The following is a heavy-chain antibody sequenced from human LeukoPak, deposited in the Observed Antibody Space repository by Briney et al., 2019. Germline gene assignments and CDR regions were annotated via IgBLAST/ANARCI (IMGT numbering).Heavy chain of an antibody. J-gene: IGHJ5*02. D-gene: IGHD3-10*01. CDR2: MNPDSGNT. CDR3: ARPTKISMLRGGGCNWFDP. CDR1: GYTFNSYD. V-gene: IGHV1-8*01. Sequence: GASVKVSCTASGYTFNSYDITWVRQATGQGLEWMGWMNPDSGNTGYAQKFLGRVTMTRDTSINTAYLELSSLRSEDTAVYYCARPTKISMLRGGGCNWFDPWGQGTLITVSS.